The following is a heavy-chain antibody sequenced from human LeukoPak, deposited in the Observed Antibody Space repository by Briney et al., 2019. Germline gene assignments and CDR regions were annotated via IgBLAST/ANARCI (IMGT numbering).Heavy chain of an antibody. D-gene: IGHD3-22*01. J-gene: IGHJ4*02. V-gene: IGHV4-59*08. CDR2: IYYSGST. CDR1: GGSISSYY. CDR3: ARQDYYYDSSGYYYGALGYFDY. Sequence: SETLSLACTVSGGSISSYYWSWIRQPPGKGLEWIGYIYYSGSTNYNPSLKSRVTISVDTSKNQFSLKLSSVTAADTAVYYCARQDYYYDSSGYYYGALGYFDYWGQGTLVTVSS.